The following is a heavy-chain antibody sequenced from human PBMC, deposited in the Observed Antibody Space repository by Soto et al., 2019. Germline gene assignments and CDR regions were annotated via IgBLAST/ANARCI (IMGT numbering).Heavy chain of an antibody. CDR1: GGSISSFY. J-gene: IGHJ4*02. CDR2: IYYSGST. D-gene: IGHD3-16*02. CDR3: ARRGYDYVWGSYSYYFDY. V-gene: IGHV4-59*01. Sequence: PSETLSLTCTVSGGSISSFYWSWIRQPPGKGLEWIGYIYYSGSTNYNPSLKSRVTISVDTSKNQFSLKLSSVTAADTAVYYCARRGYDYVWGSYSYYFDYWGQGTLVTVSS.